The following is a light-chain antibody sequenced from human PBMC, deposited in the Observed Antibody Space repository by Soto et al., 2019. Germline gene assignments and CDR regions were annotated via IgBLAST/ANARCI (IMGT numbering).Light chain of an antibody. CDR1: SSNIGSNT. CDR2: SNN. Sequence: QPVLTQPPSASGTPWQRVTISCSGGSSNIGSNTVNWYQQLPGTAPKLLIYSNNQRPSGVPDRFSGSKTGTSASLAISGLQPEDEADYYCAAWDDSLNGYVFGTGTKLTVL. CDR3: AAWDDSLNGYV. J-gene: IGLJ1*01. V-gene: IGLV1-44*01.